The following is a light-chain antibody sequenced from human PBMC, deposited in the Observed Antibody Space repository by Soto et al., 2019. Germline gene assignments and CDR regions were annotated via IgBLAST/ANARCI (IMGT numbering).Light chain of an antibody. V-gene: IGLV8-61*01. CDR2: NIE. CDR1: SGSVSTSHY. CDR3: MLCVATGVWV. J-gene: IGLJ3*02. Sequence: QAVVTQEASLSVSPGGTVRLTCDLNSGSVSTSHYPSWYQQTPGQPPRTLILNIESRPSGVPERFSGTIIGRRAALTITGAQSEDESDYYCMLCVATGVWVFGGGAKLTVL.